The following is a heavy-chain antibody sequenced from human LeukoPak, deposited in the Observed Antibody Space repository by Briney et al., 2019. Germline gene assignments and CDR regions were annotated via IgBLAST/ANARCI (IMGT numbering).Heavy chain of an antibody. J-gene: IGHJ5*02. CDR3: VRSLFSSFTWFDH. V-gene: IGHV4-39*01. Sequence: SDTLSLTCSVSADSISSSNYYWGWIRQPPGKGLEWIGTIYYSGNTYYNPSLKGRVSTSVDTSKSQFSLRLHSVTAADTAMYYCVRSLFSSFTWFDHWGQGALVTVSS. D-gene: IGHD3-10*02. CDR2: IYYSGNT. CDR1: ADSISSSNYY.